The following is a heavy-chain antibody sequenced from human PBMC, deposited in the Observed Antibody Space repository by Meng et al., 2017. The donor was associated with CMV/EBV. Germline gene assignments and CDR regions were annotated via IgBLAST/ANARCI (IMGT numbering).Heavy chain of an antibody. D-gene: IGHD3-10*01. V-gene: IGHV4-39*07. CDR2: IYYSGST. Sequence: LQQSGPGLGKPSETLSLTCTGSDGSISSSSYYWGWIGQPPGKGREWIGSIYYSGSTYYNPSLKSRVTISVDTSKNQFSLKLSSVTAADTAVYYCASMAYYYGSGSFDAFDIWGQGTMVTVSS. CDR3: ASMAYYYGSGSFDAFDI. CDR1: DGSISSSSYY. J-gene: IGHJ3*02.